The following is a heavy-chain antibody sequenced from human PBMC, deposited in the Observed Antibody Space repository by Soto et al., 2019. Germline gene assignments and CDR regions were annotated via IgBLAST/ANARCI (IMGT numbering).Heavy chain of an antibody. V-gene: IGHV3-30-3*01. D-gene: IGHD6-6*01. CDR1: GFTFSSYA. CDR3: ARDLGQLVYYYCGMDV. CDR2: ISYDGSNK. J-gene: IGHJ6*02. Sequence: QVQLVESGGGVVQPGRSLRLSCAASGFTFSSYAMHWVRQAPGKGLEWVAVISYDGSNKYYADSVKGRFTISRDNSKNTLYLQMNSLRAEDTAVYYCARDLGQLVYYYCGMDVWGQGTTVTVSS.